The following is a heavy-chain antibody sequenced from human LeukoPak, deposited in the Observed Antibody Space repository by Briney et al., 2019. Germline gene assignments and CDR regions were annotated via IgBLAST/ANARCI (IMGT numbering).Heavy chain of an antibody. CDR1: GFTFSSYG. V-gene: IGHV3-33*06. CDR3: AKGAEYFRH. Sequence: PGGSLRLSCAASGFTFSSYGMHWVRQAPGKGLEWVAVIWYDGSNKYYADSVEGRFTISRDNSKNTLYLQMNSLRAEDTAVYYCAKGAEYFRHWGQGTLVTVSS. CDR2: IWYDGSNK. J-gene: IGHJ1*01.